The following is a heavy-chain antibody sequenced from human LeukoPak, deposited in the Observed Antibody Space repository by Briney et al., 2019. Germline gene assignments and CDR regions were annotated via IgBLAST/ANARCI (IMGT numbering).Heavy chain of an antibody. J-gene: IGHJ6*04. CDR1: GGSFSGYY. V-gene: IGHV4-34*01. CDR3: ARGSLGYCSGGSCYGMSYYYGMDV. D-gene: IGHD2-15*01. CDR2: INHSGST. Sequence: SEILSLTCAVYGGSFSGYYWSWIRQPPGKGLEWIGEINHSGSTNYNPSLKSRVTISVDTSKNQFSLKLSSVTAADTAVYYCARGSLGYCSGGSCYGMSYYYGMDVWGKGTTVTVSS.